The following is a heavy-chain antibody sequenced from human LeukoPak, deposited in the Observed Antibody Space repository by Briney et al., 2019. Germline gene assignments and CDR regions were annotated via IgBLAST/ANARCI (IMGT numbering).Heavy chain of an antibody. V-gene: IGHV3-30*02. Sequence: GGSLRLSCAASGFTFSSYGMHWVRQAPGKGLEWVAFIRYDGSNKYYAGSVKGRFTISRDNSKNTLYLQMNSLRAEDTAVYYCANTRYYYDSSGFSLDYWGQGTLVTVSS. CDR3: ANTRYYYDSSGFSLDY. J-gene: IGHJ4*02. D-gene: IGHD3-22*01. CDR1: GFTFSSYG. CDR2: IRYDGSNK.